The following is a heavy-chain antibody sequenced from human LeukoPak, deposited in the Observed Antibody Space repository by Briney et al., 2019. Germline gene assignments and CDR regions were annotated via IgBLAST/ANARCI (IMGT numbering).Heavy chain of an antibody. Sequence: PSETLSLTCTVSGYSISSGYYWGWIRQPPGKGLEWIGSIYHRGSTYYNPSLKSRVTISVDTSKNQFSLKLTSVTAADTAVYYCARHPASNREYFQ. J-gene: IGHJ1*01. CDR2: IYHRGST. CDR1: GYSISSGYY. D-gene: IGHD1-14*01. CDR3: ARHPASNREYFQ. V-gene: IGHV4-38-2*02.